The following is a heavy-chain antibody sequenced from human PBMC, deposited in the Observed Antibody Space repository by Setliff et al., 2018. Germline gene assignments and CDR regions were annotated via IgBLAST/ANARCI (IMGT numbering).Heavy chain of an antibody. CDR3: ARDRVSGWYITHDH. D-gene: IGHD6-19*01. J-gene: IGHJ4*02. V-gene: IGHV1-8*02. CDR1: GGTFSSYA. CDR2: MNPNSGNT. Sequence: ASVKVSCKASGGTFSSYAISWVRQATGQGLEWMGWMNPNSGNTGYAQKFQGGVTLTRDTSISTAYMELSSLRSDDTAVYYCARDRVSGWYITHDHWGQGTLVTVSS.